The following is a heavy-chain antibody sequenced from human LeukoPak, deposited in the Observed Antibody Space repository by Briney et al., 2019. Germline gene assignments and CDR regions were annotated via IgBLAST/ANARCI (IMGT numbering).Heavy chain of an antibody. CDR2: ISSSSSYI. J-gene: IGHJ1*01. CDR1: GFTFSSYS. Sequence: KSGGSLRLSCAASGFTFSSYSMNWVRQAPGKGLEWVSSISSSSSYIYYADSVKGRFTISRDNAKNSLYLQMNSLRAEDTAVYYCARGIGSSWYGEYFQHWGQGTLVTVSS. CDR3: ARGIGSSWYGEYFQH. V-gene: IGHV3-21*01. D-gene: IGHD6-13*01.